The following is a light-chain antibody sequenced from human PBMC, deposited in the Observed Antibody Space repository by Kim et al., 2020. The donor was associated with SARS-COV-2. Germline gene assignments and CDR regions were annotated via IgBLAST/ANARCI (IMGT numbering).Light chain of an antibody. J-gene: IGLJ3*02. CDR2: GNS. CDR1: PSNIGAGYD. V-gene: IGLV1-40*01. Sequence: QRVTISCPGSPSNIGAGYDVPCSPHLRGTAPKLLFYGNSHRPPGLPDRFSGSTSGTSACLAITGLQAEDEADYYCKSYNSSLSGWVFGGGTQLTVL. CDR3: KSYNSSLSGWV.